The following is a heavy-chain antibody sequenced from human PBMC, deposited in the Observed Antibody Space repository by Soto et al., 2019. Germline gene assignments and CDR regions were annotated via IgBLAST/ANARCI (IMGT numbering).Heavy chain of an antibody. V-gene: IGHV4-31*03. CDR2: ISYSGRT. CDR1: GGSISSGGYY. Sequence: QVQLQESGPGLVQPSQTLSLTCTVSGGSISSGGYYWSWIRQHPGTGLEWIGHISYSGRTYYNTSLKSRVTISVYTTMNQFSLIVNYVTAADTAVYYCARGVLHWGQGTLVTGSS. CDR3: ARGVLH. J-gene: IGHJ4*01.